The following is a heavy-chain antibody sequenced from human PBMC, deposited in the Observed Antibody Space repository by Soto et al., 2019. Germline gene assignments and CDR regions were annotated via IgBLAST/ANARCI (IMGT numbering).Heavy chain of an antibody. CDR2: ISYDGGYE. Sequence: QEQLVESGGGVVQPGKSLRLSCTASRFAFSSYAMHWVRQAPGKGLEWVAVISYDGGYENYADSVKGRFTVSRDNSKNSLWLHMNRLRAEDTALYYCAKGTTVNPWRYLDLWGQGTLVTVSS. D-gene: IGHD4-17*01. CDR3: AKGTTVNPWRYLDL. CDR1: RFAFSSYA. V-gene: IGHV3-30*18. J-gene: IGHJ2*01.